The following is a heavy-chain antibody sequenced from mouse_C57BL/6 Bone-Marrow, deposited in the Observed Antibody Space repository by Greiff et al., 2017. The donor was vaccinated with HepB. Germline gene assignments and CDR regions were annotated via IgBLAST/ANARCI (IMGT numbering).Heavy chain of an antibody. V-gene: IGHV5-17*01. J-gene: IGHJ1*03. CDR2: ISSGSSTI. Sequence: EVKLVESGGGLVKPGGSLKLSCAASGFTFSDYGMHWVRQAPEKGLEWVAYISSGSSTIYYADTVKGRVTISRDNAKNTLFLQMTSLRSEDTAMYYCARSYDGYPLGFDVWGTGTTVTVSS. CDR3: ARSYDGYPLGFDV. CDR1: GFTFSDYG. D-gene: IGHD2-2*01.